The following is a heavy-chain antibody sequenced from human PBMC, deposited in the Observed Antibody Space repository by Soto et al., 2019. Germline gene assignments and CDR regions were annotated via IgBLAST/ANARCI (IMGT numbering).Heavy chain of an antibody. D-gene: IGHD6-19*01. CDR3: IRAPGIAVADHYYYYGMDV. J-gene: IGHJ6*04. CDR2: IRSKAYGGTT. CDR1: GFTFGDYA. Sequence: GGSLRLSCTASGFTFGDYAMSWFRQAPGKGLEWVGFIRSKAYGGTTEYAASVKGRFTISRDDSKSIAYLQMNSLKTEDTAVYFCIRAPGIAVADHYYYYGMDVWGKGTTVTVSS. V-gene: IGHV3-49*03.